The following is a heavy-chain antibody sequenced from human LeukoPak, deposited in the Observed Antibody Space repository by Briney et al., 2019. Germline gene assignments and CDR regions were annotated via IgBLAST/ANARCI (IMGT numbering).Heavy chain of an antibody. D-gene: IGHD6-19*01. CDR2: INPNSGGT. CDR3: ARGGSGWLGTFDY. V-gene: IGHV1-2*06. CDR1: GYTFTGYY. J-gene: IGHJ4*02. Sequence: ASVKVSCKASGYTFTGYYMHWVRQAPGQGLEWMGRINPNSGGTNYAQKFQGRVTVTRDTSISTAYMKLSRLRSDDTAVYYCARGGSGWLGTFDYWGQGTLVTVSS.